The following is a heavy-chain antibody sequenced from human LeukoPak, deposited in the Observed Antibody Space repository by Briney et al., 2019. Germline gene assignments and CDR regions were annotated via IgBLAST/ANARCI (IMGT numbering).Heavy chain of an antibody. D-gene: IGHD4-23*01. Sequence: GGSLRLSCAASGFTFSSYWMTWFRQAPGKGLEWVANIKQDGSGKYYVDSVKGRFTISRDNAKNSLYLQMNSLRAEDTAVYYCARDRRYGGNSLYYFDYWGQGTLVTVSS. V-gene: IGHV3-7*01. J-gene: IGHJ4*02. CDR2: IKQDGSGK. CDR3: ARDRRYGGNSLYYFDY. CDR1: GFTFSSYW.